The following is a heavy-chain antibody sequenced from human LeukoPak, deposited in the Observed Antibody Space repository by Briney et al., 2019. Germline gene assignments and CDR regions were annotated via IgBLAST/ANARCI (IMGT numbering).Heavy chain of an antibody. Sequence: SETLSLTCARYGGSFSGYYWSWIRQPPGKGLEWIGYIYYSGSTNYNPSLKSRVTISVDTSKTQFSLKLSSVTAADTAVYYCARDGSGYYYPHYYFDYWGQGTLVTVSS. J-gene: IGHJ4*02. V-gene: IGHV4-59*01. CDR2: IYYSGST. CDR3: ARDGSGYYYPHYYFDY. CDR1: GGSFSGYY. D-gene: IGHD3-22*01.